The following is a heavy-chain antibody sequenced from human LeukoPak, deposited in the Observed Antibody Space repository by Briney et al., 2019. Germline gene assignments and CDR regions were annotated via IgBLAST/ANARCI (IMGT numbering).Heavy chain of an antibody. J-gene: IGHJ5*01. D-gene: IGHD3-10*01. CDR2: IFFSGTT. CDR3: ARHYSSKFNYGRLDS. V-gene: IGHV4-39*01. Sequence: SETLSLTCTVSGGSIRSSAYYWDWIRQPPEKGLEWIGSIFFSGTTYYSPSLRSRVTISVDTSNNQFSLKLTSVTAADTATYFCARHYSSKFNYGRLDSWGQGNLVTVSS. CDR1: GGSIRSSAYY.